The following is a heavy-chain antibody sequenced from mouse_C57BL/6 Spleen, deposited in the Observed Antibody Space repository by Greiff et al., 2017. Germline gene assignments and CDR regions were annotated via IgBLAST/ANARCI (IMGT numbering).Heavy chain of an antibody. J-gene: IGHJ4*01. Sequence: VKLQESGPELVKPGASVKISCKASGYAFSSSWMNWVKQRPGKGLEWIGRIYPGDGDTNYNGKFKGKATLTADKSSSTAYMQLSSLTSEDSAVYFCARAYRGYAMDYWGQGTSVTVSS. V-gene: IGHV1-82*01. CDR3: ARAYRGYAMDY. CDR1: GYAFSSSW. D-gene: IGHD2-10*01. CDR2: IYPGDGDT.